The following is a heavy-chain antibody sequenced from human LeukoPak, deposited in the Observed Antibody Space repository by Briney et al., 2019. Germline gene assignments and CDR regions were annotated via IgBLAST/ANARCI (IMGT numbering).Heavy chain of an antibody. CDR1: GFTFSGYA. D-gene: IGHD3-22*01. V-gene: IGHV3-23*01. CDR3: AKGSYYGSSGSFYFDY. CDR2: ISGSGDNT. Sequence: GGSLRLSCAASGFTFSGYAMSWVRQAPGKGLEWVSGISGSGDNTYYADSVKGRFTISRDNSKNTLYVQVNSLGTEDTAAYYCAKGSYYGSSGSFYFDYWGQGTLVTVSS. J-gene: IGHJ4*02.